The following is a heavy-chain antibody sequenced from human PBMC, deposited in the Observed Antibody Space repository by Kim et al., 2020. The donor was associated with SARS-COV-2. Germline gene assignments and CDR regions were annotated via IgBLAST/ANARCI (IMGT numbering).Heavy chain of an antibody. CDR2: IYYSGST. CDR3: ASLSGGWYYFDY. D-gene: IGHD6-19*01. CDR1: GGSISSYY. V-gene: IGHV4-59*01. Sequence: SETLSLTCTVSGGSISSYYWSWIRQPPGKGLEWIGYIYYSGSTNYNPSLKSRVTLSVDTSKNQFSLKLSSVTAADTAVYYCASLSGGWYYFDYWGQGTLVTVSS. J-gene: IGHJ4*02.